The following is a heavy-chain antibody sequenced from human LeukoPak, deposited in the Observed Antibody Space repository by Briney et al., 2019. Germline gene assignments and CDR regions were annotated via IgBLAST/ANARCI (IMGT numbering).Heavy chain of an antibody. CDR3: ARDRLYSSSSEDY. V-gene: IGHV3-53*01. J-gene: IGHJ4*02. Sequence: GGSLRLSCAAPGFTVSSTYMSWVRQAPGKGLEWVSVIYSGGSTYYADSVQGRFTISRDNSKNTLYLQMNSLRAEDTAVYYCARDRLYSSSSEDYWGQGILVTVSS. CDR1: GFTVSSTY. D-gene: IGHD6-6*01. CDR2: IYSGGST.